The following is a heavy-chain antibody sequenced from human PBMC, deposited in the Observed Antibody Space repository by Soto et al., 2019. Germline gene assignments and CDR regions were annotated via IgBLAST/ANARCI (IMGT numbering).Heavy chain of an antibody. D-gene: IGHD3-3*01. Sequence: ASVKVSCKASGYTFTSYAMHWVRQAPGQRLEWMGWINAGNGNTKYSQKFQGRVTITRDTSASTAYMELSSLRSEDTAVYYCARNPVMESITIFGVAPYGMDVWGQGTTVTVSS. CDR1: GYTFTSYA. CDR3: ARNPVMESITIFGVAPYGMDV. V-gene: IGHV1-3*01. J-gene: IGHJ6*02. CDR2: INAGNGNT.